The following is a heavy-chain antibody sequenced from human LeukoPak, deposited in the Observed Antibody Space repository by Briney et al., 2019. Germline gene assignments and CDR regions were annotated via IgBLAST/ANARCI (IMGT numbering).Heavy chain of an antibody. V-gene: IGHV3-23*01. Sequence: GGSLRLSCAASGFTFSSYAMNWVRQAPGKGLEWVSVISSGGGSTYYADSVKGRFTISRDNSKNTLYLQMNSLRAEDTAVYYCAKGQVVAATVVLDYWGQGTLVTVSS. D-gene: IGHD2-15*01. CDR3: AKGQVVAATVVLDY. CDR1: GFTFSSYA. J-gene: IGHJ4*02. CDR2: ISSGGGST.